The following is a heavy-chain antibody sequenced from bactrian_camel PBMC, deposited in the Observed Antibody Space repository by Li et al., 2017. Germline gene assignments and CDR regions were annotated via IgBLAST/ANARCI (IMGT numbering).Heavy chain of an antibody. CDR2: IDTDGTT. CDR1: AYTRSSRF. V-gene: IGHV3S53*01. Sequence: HVQLVESGGGSVQAGGSLRLSCVASAYTRSSRFMGWFRQAPGKEREGVAAIDTDGTTEYTDSVKGRFTISKDNGKHTLYLQMNSLKPEDTAMYYCAADCSFESVLSGSWYSFQLWGQGTQVTVS. CDR3: AADCSFESVLSGSWYSFQL. J-gene: IGHJ4*01. D-gene: IGHD6*01.